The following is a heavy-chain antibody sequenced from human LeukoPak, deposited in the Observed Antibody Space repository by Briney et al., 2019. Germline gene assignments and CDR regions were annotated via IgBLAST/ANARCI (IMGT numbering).Heavy chain of an antibody. CDR2: ISYDGSNK. Sequence: PGGSLRLSCAASGFTFSSYGMHWVRQAPGKGLEWVAVISYDGSNKYYADSAKGRFTISRDNSKNTLYLQMNSLRAEDTAVYYCAKDGGYCSGGSCWRGLDYWGQGTLVTVSS. CDR1: GFTFSSYG. D-gene: IGHD2-15*01. V-gene: IGHV3-30*18. CDR3: AKDGGYCSGGSCWRGLDY. J-gene: IGHJ4*02.